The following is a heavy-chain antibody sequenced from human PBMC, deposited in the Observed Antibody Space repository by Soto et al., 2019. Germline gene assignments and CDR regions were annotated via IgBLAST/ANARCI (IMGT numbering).Heavy chain of an antibody. CDR2: IYPGDSDT. D-gene: IGHD6-13*01. V-gene: IGHV5-51*01. J-gene: IGHJ6*02. CDR3: ARHRYSRSWDVIYYYYGTDV. Sequence: GESLKISCKGSGDSFTSYWIGWVRQMPGKGLEWMGIIYPGDSDTRYSPSFQGQVTISADKSISTAYLQWSSLKASDTAMYYCARHRYSRSWDVIYYYYGTDVCGPATTVTVYS. CDR1: GDSFTSYW.